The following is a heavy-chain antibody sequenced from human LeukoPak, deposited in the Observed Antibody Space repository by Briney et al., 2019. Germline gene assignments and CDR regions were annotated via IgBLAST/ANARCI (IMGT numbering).Heavy chain of an antibody. Sequence: ASVKVSCKASGYAFIVYFMHWLRQAPGQGLEWMGWINPNSGDTNYAQKFQGRVTMTRDTSISTAYMELSRLTSDDTAMYYCARDGGLDYWGQGTLVTVSS. CDR3: ARDGGLDY. D-gene: IGHD2-15*01. V-gene: IGHV1-2*02. J-gene: IGHJ4*02. CDR1: GYAFIVYF. CDR2: INPNSGDT.